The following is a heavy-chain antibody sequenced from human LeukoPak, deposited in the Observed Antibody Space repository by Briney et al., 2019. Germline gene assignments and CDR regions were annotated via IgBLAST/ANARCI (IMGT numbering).Heavy chain of an antibody. Sequence: SETLSLTCTVSGGSISSSSYYWGCIRQPPGKGLEWIGSIYYSGSTYYNPSLKSRVTISVDTSKNQFSLKLSSVTAADTAVYYCASYDIVVVPAAHWYFDLWGRGTLVTVSS. J-gene: IGHJ2*01. CDR3: ASYDIVVVPAAHWYFDL. CDR1: GGSISSSSYY. V-gene: IGHV4-39*01. D-gene: IGHD2-2*01. CDR2: IYYSGST.